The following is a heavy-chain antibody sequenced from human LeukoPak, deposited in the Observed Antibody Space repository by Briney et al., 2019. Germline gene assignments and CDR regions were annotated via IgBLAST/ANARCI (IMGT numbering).Heavy chain of an antibody. CDR2: ISSSSSTI. J-gene: IGHJ4*02. CDR3: AREIRDYYDSSGYYNPGGYFDY. D-gene: IGHD3-22*01. Sequence: GGSLRLSCAASGFTFSSYSMNWVRQAPGKGLEWVSYISSSSSTIYYADSVKGRFTISRDNAKNSLYLQMNSLRAEDTAVYYCAREIRDYYDSSGYYNPGGYFDYWGQGTLVTVSS. CDR1: GFTFSSYS. V-gene: IGHV3-48*01.